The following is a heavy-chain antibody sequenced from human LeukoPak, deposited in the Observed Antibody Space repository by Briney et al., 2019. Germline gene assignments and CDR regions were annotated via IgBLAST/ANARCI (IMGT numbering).Heavy chain of an antibody. D-gene: IGHD5-24*01. CDR2: ISSDSNTI. V-gene: IGHV3-48*01. J-gene: IGHJ4*02. CDR3: ARARWLQFKDYFDS. Sequence: GGSLRLSCAASGFTFSSYSMNWVRQAPGKGLEWLSYISSDSNTIYYADSLKGRFTVSRDNAKNSLYLQMNSLRAEDTAVYYCARARWLQFKDYFDSWGQGTLVTVS. CDR1: GFTFSSYS.